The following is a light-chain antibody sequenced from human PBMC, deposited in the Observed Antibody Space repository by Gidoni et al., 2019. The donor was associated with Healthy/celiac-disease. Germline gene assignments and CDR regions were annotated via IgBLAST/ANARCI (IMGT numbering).Light chain of an antibody. V-gene: IGKV1-33*01. J-gene: IGKJ2*01. CDR2: DAS. CDR3: QQYDNLPYT. Sequence: DIQMTQSPSSLSASVGDRVTITCQASQDISNYLNWYQQKPGKAPKLLIYDASNLETGVPSRFSGSGSGTDFTFTISSLQPEDIATYYCQQYDNLPYTFEQGTKLEIK. CDR1: QDISNY.